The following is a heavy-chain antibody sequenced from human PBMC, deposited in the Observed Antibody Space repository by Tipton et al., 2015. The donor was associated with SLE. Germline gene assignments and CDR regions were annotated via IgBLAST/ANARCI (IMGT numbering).Heavy chain of an antibody. J-gene: IGHJ4*02. CDR1: GFTVSSNY. Sequence: VQLVQSGGGLVQPGGSLRLSCAASGFTVSSNYMGWVRQAPGRGPEWVANIKPDGTTEYYADSVKGRFTISRDNAQNSLYLDMNSLRAEDTALYYCAAAAMGHWGQGTLVTVSS. D-gene: IGHD2-2*01. V-gene: IGHV3-7*01. CDR2: IKPDGTTE. CDR3: AAAAMGH.